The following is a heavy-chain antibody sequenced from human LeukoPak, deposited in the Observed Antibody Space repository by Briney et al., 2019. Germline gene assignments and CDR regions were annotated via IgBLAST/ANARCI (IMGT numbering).Heavy chain of an antibody. J-gene: IGHJ4*02. D-gene: IGHD3-22*01. V-gene: IGHV1-2*02. CDR2: INPNSGGT. CDR3: ARGPGNYYDSSGYYYY. CDR1: GYTFTGYY. Sequence: GASVTVSCKASGYTFTGYYMHWVRQAPGQGLEWMGWINPNSGGTNYAQKFQGRVTMTRDTSISTAYMELSRLRSDDTAVYYCARGPGNYYDSSGYYYYWGQGTLVTVAS.